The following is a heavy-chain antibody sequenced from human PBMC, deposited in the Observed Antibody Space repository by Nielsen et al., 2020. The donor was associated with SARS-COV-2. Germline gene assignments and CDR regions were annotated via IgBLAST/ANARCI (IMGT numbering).Heavy chain of an antibody. V-gene: IGHV3-15*01. D-gene: IGHD3-3*01. CDR2: IKSKTDGGTT. Sequence: GKSLKISCAASGFTFSNAWMSWVRQAPGKGLEWVGRIKSKTDGGTTDYAAPVKGRFTISRDDSKNTLYLQMNSLKTEDTAVYYCAREGAIFGVPYSWFDPWGQGTLVTVSS. CDR3: AREGAIFGVPYSWFDP. CDR1: GFTFSNAW. J-gene: IGHJ5*02.